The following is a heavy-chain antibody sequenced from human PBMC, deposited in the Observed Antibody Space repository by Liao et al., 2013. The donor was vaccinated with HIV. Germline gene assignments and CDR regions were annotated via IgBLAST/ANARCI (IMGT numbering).Heavy chain of an antibody. CDR3: ARGLHCTNGVCRNWFDP. J-gene: IGHJ5*02. V-gene: IGHV4-34*01. D-gene: IGHD2-8*01. CDR1: GGSFSGYY. CDR2: INHSGST. Sequence: QVQLQQWGAGLLKPSETLSLTCAVYGGSFSGYYWSWIRQPPGKGLEWIGEINHSGSTNYNPSLKSRVTISVDTSKNQFSLKLSSVTAADTAVYYCARGLHCTNGVCRNWFDPWGQGTLGHRLL.